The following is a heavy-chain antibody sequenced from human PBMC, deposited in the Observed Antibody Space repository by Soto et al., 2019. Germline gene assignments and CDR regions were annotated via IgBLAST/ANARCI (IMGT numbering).Heavy chain of an antibody. J-gene: IGHJ6*03. CDR2: IYYSGST. Sequence: QVQLQESGPGLVKPSETLSLTCTVSGGSISSYYWSWIRQPPGKGLEWIGYIYYSGSTNYNPSLKSRVTISVDTSKNQFSLKLSSVTAADTAVYYCARLTTVSKCYYYYMDVWGKGTTVTVSS. D-gene: IGHD4-4*01. CDR1: GGSISSYY. V-gene: IGHV4-59*08. CDR3: ARLTTVSKCYYYYMDV.